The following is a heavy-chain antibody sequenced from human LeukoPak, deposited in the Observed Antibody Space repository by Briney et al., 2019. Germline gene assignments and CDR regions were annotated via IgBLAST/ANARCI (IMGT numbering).Heavy chain of an antibody. CDR1: GYTFTSYG. CDR2: IIPIFGTA. Sequence: GASVKVSCKASGYTFTSYGISWVRQAPGQGLEWMGGIIPIFGTANYAQKFQGRVTITADESTSTAYMELSSLRSEDTAVYYCASPGVPPHYYYYYGMDVWGQGTTVTVSS. D-gene: IGHD3-10*01. CDR3: ASPGVPPHYYYYYGMDV. V-gene: IGHV1-69*13. J-gene: IGHJ6*02.